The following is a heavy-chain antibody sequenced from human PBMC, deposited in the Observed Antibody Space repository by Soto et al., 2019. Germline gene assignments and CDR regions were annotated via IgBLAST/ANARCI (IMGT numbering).Heavy chain of an antibody. CDR2: INPNSGGT. CDR1: GYTFTGYY. CDR3: ARVGIAAAGTDRYYYYGMDV. Sequence: ASVKVSCKASGYTFTGYYMHWVRQAPGQGLEWMGWINPNSGGTNYAQKFQGRVTMTRDTSISTAYMELSRLRSDDTAVYYCARVGIAAAGTDRYYYYGMDVWGQGTTVTVS. V-gene: IGHV1-2*02. D-gene: IGHD6-13*01. J-gene: IGHJ6*02.